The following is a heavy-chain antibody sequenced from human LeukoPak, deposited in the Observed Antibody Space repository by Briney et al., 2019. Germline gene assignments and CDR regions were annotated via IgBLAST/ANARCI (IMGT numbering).Heavy chain of an antibody. Sequence: ASVKVSCKASEYAFIAYYIHWLRQAPGQGLEWLGWINPNNGDTNYAQKFQGRVTMTRDTSVSTAYMELSSLRSDDTAVYYCARDLRIYKAGDSWYFFDYWGQGTPVTVSS. CDR2: INPNNGDT. CDR1: EYAFIAYY. V-gene: IGHV1-2*02. D-gene: IGHD6-13*01. CDR3: ARDLRIYKAGDSWYFFDY. J-gene: IGHJ4*02.